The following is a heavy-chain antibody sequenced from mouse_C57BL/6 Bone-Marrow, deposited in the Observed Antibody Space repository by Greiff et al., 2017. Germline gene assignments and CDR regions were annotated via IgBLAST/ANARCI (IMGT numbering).Heavy chain of an antibody. Sequence: DVMLVESGGGLVKPGGSLKLSCAASGFTFSDYGMHWVRQAPEKGLEWVAYISSGSSTIYYADTVKGRFTISRDNAKNTLFLQMTSLRSEDTAMYYCAKKRRVTMDYWGQGTSVTVSS. J-gene: IGHJ4*01. CDR2: ISSGSSTI. CDR3: AKKRRVTMDY. CDR1: GFTFSDYG. V-gene: IGHV5-17*01.